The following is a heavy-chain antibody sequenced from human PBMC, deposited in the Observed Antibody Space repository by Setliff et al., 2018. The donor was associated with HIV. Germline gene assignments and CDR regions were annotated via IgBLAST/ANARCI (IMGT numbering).Heavy chain of an antibody. CDR1: GGSMSTYY. V-gene: IGHV4-59*01. CDR3: ARLRDMEWELIGLDY. Sequence: SETLSLTCTVSGGSMSTYYWSWIRQPPGKGLEWIGYIYTSGSTNYNPSLKSRVTISLDTSKNQFSLKLSSVTDADTAIYYCARLRDMEWELIGLDYWGRGTLVTVSS. D-gene: IGHD1-26*01. CDR2: IYTSGST. J-gene: IGHJ4*02.